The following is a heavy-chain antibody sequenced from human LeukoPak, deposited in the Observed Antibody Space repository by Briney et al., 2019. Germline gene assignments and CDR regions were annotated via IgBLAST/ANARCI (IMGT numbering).Heavy chain of an antibody. CDR1: GYTFTSYG. V-gene: IGHV1-8*01. Sequence: ASVKVSCKASGYTFTSYGINWVRQATGQGLEWMGWMNPNSGNTGYAQKFQGRVTMTRNTSISTAYMELSSLRSEDTAVYYCARGGSGYSYGLDAFDIWGQGTMVTVSS. J-gene: IGHJ3*02. CDR3: ARGGSGYSYGLDAFDI. D-gene: IGHD5-18*01. CDR2: MNPNSGNT.